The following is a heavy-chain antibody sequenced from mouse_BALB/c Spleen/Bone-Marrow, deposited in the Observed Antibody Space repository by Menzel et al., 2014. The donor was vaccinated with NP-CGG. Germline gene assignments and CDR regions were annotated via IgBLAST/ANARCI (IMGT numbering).Heavy chain of an antibody. D-gene: IGHD2-10*02. J-gene: IGHJ2*01. CDR1: GFTFSSCG. V-gene: IGHV5-17*02. CDR3: AREGGYGNPGY. CDR2: ISSGSSTI. Sequence: DVKLVESGGGLVQPGGSRKLSCAASGFTFSSCGMHWVRQAPEKGLEWVAYISSGSSTIYYADTVKGRFTISRDNPKNTLFLQMTSLRSEDTAMYYCAREGGYGNPGYWGQGTTLTVSS.